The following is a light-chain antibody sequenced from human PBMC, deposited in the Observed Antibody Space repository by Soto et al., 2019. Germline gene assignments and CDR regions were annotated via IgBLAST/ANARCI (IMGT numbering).Light chain of an antibody. Sequence: EIVLTQSPRTLYLSQGERGNLSRRSSRRIILNLAWYQQKPGQRPRLIINSASIRATGIPARFSGSGSGRELTLTISSLQSEDVAVYYCQQYDTCPPYTFGQGTNVEIK. CDR1: RRIILN. V-gene: IGKV3-15*01. J-gene: IGKJ2*01. CDR2: SAS. CDR3: QQYDTCPPYT.